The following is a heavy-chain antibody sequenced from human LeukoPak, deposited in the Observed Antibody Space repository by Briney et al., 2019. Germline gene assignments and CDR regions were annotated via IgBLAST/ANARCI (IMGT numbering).Heavy chain of an antibody. D-gene: IGHD3-10*01. CDR3: AKSPSWRSGLDAFDI. Sequence: PSETLSLTCAVYGGSFSGYYWSWIRQPPGKGQEWIGYIYYTGSTKYNPSLKSRVTLSVDSSKTQFSLKLNSVTAADTAVYYCAKSPSWRSGLDAFDIWGQGTMVTVSS. J-gene: IGHJ3*02. CDR2: IYYTGST. V-gene: IGHV4-59*01. CDR1: GGSFSGYY.